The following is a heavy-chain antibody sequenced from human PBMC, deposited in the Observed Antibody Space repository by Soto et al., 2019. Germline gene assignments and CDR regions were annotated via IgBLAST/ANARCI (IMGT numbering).Heavy chain of an antibody. Sequence: QVQLVQSGAEVKKPGASVKVSCKASGYTFTAYYMHWVRQAPGQGLEWMGWINPSSGGTNYAQNFEGWIIMTSDTSISTAYMEMSRLRSDDAAMYCCARGPGDFWSGYFDYWGQGTLVTVSS. CDR2: INPSSGGT. J-gene: IGHJ4*02. V-gene: IGHV1-2*04. D-gene: IGHD3-3*01. CDR1: GYTFTAYY. CDR3: ARGPGDFWSGYFDY.